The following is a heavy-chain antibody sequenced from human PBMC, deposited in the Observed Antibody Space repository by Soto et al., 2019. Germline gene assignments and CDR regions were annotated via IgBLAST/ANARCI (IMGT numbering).Heavy chain of an antibody. J-gene: IGHJ3*02. V-gene: IGHV3-64*01. Sequence: PGGSLRLSCAASGFTFSSYAMHWVRQAPGKGLEYVSTINSNGGSTYYATSVKGRFTISRDNSKNTLYLQMGSLTREDMAVYYCAGGYTSGWYVAFDIWGQGTMVTVSS. CDR2: INSNGGST. D-gene: IGHD6-19*01. CDR3: AGGYTSGWYVAFDI. CDR1: GFTFSSYA.